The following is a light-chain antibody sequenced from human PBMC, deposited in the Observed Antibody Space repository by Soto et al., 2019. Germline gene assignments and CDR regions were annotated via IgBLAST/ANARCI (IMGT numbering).Light chain of an antibody. CDR3: LQDYLYPWT. CDR2: AAS. CDR1: QGIRKD. J-gene: IGKJ1*01. V-gene: IGKV1-6*01. Sequence: AIQMTQSPSSLSASVGDRVTITCRASQGIRKDLGWYQQKPGKAPKVLIYAASSLQSGVPSRFSGSGSGTHFTLTISSLQPEDSATYYCLQDYLYPWTFGQGTKVEIK.